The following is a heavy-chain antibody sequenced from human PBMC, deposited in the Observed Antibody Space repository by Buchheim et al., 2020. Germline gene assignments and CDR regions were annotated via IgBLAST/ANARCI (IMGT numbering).Heavy chain of an antibody. V-gene: IGHV4-31*03. Sequence: QVQLQESGPGLVKPSQTLSLTCTVSGDSISSGDYCCTWVRQHPGKGLEWIGYLYYSENTYYNPSLKSRVTISVDTSKNQFSLKLSSVTAADTAVYYCARRSTSGNFDYWGQGTL. J-gene: IGHJ4*02. CDR1: GDSISSGDYC. CDR3: ARRSTSGNFDY. D-gene: IGHD6-13*01. CDR2: LYYSENT.